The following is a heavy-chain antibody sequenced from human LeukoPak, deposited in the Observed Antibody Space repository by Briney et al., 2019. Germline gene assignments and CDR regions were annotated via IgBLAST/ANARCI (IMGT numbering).Heavy chain of an antibody. CDR3: AKSGIVGQGGLYY. D-gene: IGHD1-26*01. V-gene: IGHV7-4-1*02. CDR1: GYTFTGYY. Sequence: ASVKVSCKASGYTFTGYYIHWVRQAPGQGLEWMGWINTNTGNPTYAQGFTGRFVFSLDTSVSTAYLQISSLKAEDTAVYYCAKSGIVGQGGLYYWGQGTLVTVSS. J-gene: IGHJ4*02. CDR2: INTNTGNP.